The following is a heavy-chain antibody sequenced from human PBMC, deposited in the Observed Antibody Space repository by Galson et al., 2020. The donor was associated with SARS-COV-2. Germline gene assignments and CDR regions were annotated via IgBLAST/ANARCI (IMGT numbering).Heavy chain of an antibody. CDR3: ARGEGRITFVRGVIMGFDS. J-gene: IGHJ4*02. CDR1: GGSVSSGIYY. V-gene: IGHV4-31*03. CDR2: IYHNGST. D-gene: IGHD3-10*01. Sequence: ASETLSLTCTVSGGSVSSGIYYWNWSRQHPGKGLEWIGYIYHNGSTYYNPSRKSRVSLSLDTSKNQFSLKLSSVTAADTAVYYCARGEGRITFVRGVIMGFDSWGQGTLVSVSS.